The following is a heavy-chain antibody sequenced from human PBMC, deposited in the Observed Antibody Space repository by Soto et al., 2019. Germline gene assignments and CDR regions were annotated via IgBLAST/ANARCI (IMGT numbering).Heavy chain of an antibody. V-gene: IGHV4-34*01. D-gene: IGHD5-18*01. CDR3: ARGGYSYGQPNWFDP. CDR2: INHSGST. Sequence: PSETLSLTGSVYGGSFSGYYWSWIRQPPLKGQEWIGEINHSGSTNYNPSLKSRVTISVDTSKNQFSLKLSSVTAADTAVYYCARGGYSYGQPNWFDPWGQGTLLTVSS. J-gene: IGHJ5*02. CDR1: GGSFSGYY.